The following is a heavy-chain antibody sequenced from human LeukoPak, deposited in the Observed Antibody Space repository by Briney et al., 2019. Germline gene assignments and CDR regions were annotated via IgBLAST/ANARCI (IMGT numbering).Heavy chain of an antibody. CDR2: IYYSGST. CDR3: ARGSRRFDP. J-gene: IGHJ5*02. D-gene: IGHD3-10*01. Sequence: HSETLSLTCTVSGGSISSYHWNWIRQPPGKGPEWIGYIYYSGSTNYNPSLKSRLTISVDTSKNQFSLKLSSVTAADTAVYYCARGSRRFDPWGQGTLVTVSS. CDR1: GGSISSYH. V-gene: IGHV4-59*01.